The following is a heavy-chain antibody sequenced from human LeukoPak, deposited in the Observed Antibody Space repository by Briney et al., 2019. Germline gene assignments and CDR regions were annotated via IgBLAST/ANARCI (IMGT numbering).Heavy chain of an antibody. V-gene: IGHV3-7*04. Sequence: GGSVRLSCAASGFTFNSYWMNWVRQAPGKGLQWVANINQDGSQEYYVDSVKGRFTISRDNAKNSLYLQINSLRAEDTAVYYCARDNSQNDLEYWGQGTPVTVSS. CDR2: INQDGSQE. CDR1: GFTFNSYW. D-gene: IGHD1-1*01. J-gene: IGHJ4*02. CDR3: ARDNSQNDLEY.